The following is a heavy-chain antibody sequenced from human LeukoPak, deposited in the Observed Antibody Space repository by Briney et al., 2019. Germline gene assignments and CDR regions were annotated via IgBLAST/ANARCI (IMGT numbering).Heavy chain of an antibody. Sequence: ASVRVSCKASGYTFTGYYMHWVRQAPGQGLEWMGWINPNSGGTNYAQKFQGRVTMTRDTSISTAYMELSRLRSDDTAVHYCARDLIAAPPDYWGQGALVTVSS. J-gene: IGHJ4*02. CDR1: GYTFTGYY. V-gene: IGHV1-2*02. CDR3: ARDLIAAPPDY. D-gene: IGHD6-6*01. CDR2: INPNSGGT.